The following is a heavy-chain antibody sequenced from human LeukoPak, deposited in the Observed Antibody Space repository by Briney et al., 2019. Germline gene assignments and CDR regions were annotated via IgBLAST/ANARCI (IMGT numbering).Heavy chain of an antibody. CDR3: ARLWYSGFEYAFDD. CDR1: GINFSANR. J-gene: IGHJ3*01. V-gene: IGHV3-48*03. CDR2: ISSTGTI. D-gene: IGHD5-12*01. Sequence: GGSLRLSCVLSGINFSANRMTWVRVAPGEGLEWVSYISSTGTIYYADSVKGRFTISRDNAKNSVYLQMNSLRAEDTAAYHCARLWYSGFEYAFDDWGQGTMVTVSS.